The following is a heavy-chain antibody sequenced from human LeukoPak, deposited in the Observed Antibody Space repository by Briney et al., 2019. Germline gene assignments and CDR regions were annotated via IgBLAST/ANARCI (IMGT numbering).Heavy chain of an antibody. CDR3: ARDLRASYYYDSNGYYADY. V-gene: IGHV4-39*07. D-gene: IGHD3-22*01. CDR2: IYYRGDT. CDR1: GGSISSSSYY. J-gene: IGHJ4*02. Sequence: PSETLSLTCTVSGGSISSSSYYWGWIRQPPGKGLEWIGSIYYRGDTYYNPSLKSRVSISVHTSKNQFSLKLSSVTAADTAVYYCARDLRASYYYDSNGYYADYWGQGTLVTVSS.